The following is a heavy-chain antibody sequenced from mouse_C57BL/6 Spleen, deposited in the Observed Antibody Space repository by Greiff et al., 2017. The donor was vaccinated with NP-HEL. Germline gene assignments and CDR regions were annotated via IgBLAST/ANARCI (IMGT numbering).Heavy chain of an antibody. J-gene: IGHJ2*01. Sequence: VKVVESGAELVKPGASVMMSCKASGYTFTTYPIEWMKQNHGKSLEWIGNFHPYNDDTKYNEKFKGKATLTVEKSSSTVYLELSRLTSDDSAVYYGARSPDGYPFDDWGKGTTLTVSS. CDR2: FHPYNDDT. CDR3: ARSPDGYPFDD. V-gene: IGHV1-47*01. CDR1: GYTFTTYP. D-gene: IGHD2-3*01.